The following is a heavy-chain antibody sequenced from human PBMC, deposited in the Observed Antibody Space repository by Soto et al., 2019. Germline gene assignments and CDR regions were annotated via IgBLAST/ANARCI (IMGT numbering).Heavy chain of an antibody. V-gene: IGHV3-23*01. Sequence: EMQLLESGGDLVQPGGSLRLSCIASGFTFSSYAMSWIRQAPGKGLEWVSAVSGSGDRTYYADSVKGRFTISRDNSKNTLFLQMTSLTVDDTALYYCTKDLYNTKSRPSYWGQGTLVTVSS. CDR1: GFTFSSYA. CDR3: TKDLYNTKSRPSY. D-gene: IGHD1-20*01. J-gene: IGHJ4*02. CDR2: VSGSGDRT.